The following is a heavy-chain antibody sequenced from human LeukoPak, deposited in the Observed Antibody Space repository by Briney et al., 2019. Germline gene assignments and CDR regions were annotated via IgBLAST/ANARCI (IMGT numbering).Heavy chain of an antibody. D-gene: IGHD6-13*01. J-gene: IGHJ4*02. V-gene: IGHV3-11*03. Sequence: PGGSLRLSCAASGFTFSDYYMSWIRQPPGKGLEWVSYISSSSSYTNYADSVKGRFTISRDSAKNSLYLQMNSLRAEDTAVYYCAKHDLGIAAIGDYWGQGTLVTVSS. CDR2: ISSSSSYT. CDR3: AKHDLGIAAIGDY. CDR1: GFTFSDYY.